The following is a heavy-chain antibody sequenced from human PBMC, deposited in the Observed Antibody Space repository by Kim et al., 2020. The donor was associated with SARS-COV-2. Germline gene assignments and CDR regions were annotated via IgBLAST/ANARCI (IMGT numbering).Heavy chain of an antibody. CDR1: GFPFSSYA. CDR2: INGGNGDT. Sequence: ASVKVSCKASGFPFSSYAIYWGRQAPGQRLEWMGWINGGNGDTTYSQKFQGRVTITRDTSASTVYMELSSLTSEDTAVYYCARGGGCHGCYYYYGMEVWGQGPTVTVSS. D-gene: IGHD3-10*01. V-gene: IGHV1-3*01. CDR3: ARGGGCHGCYYYYGMEV. J-gene: IGHJ6*02.